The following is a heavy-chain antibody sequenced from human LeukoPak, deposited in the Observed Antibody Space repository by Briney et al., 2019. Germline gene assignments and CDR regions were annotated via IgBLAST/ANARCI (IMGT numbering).Heavy chain of an antibody. Sequence: KPSETLSPTCTVSGVSISNYYWSWIRQPPGKGLGWIGYIHYSGSTSYNPSLKSRVTISVDTSKNQFSLKLSSVTAADTAVYYCAGSYKFAYYYYMDVWGKGTTVTVSS. J-gene: IGHJ6*03. CDR3: AGSYKFAYYYYMDV. D-gene: IGHD5-24*01. CDR1: GVSISNYY. V-gene: IGHV4-59*01. CDR2: IHYSGST.